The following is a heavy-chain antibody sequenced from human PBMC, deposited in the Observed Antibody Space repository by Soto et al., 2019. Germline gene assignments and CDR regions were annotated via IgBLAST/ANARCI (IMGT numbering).Heavy chain of an antibody. J-gene: IGHJ6*02. D-gene: IGHD6-6*01. Sequence: LRLSCAASGFTFSSYAMSWVRQAPGKGLEWVSAISGSGGSTYYADSVKGRFTISRDNSKNTLYLQMNSLRAEDTAVYYCAKAKPAALRYYYYGMDVWGQGTTVTVS. CDR2: ISGSGGST. CDR1: GFTFSSYA. CDR3: AKAKPAALRYYYYGMDV. V-gene: IGHV3-23*01.